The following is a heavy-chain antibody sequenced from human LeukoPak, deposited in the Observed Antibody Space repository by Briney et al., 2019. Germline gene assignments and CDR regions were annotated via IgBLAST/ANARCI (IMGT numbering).Heavy chain of an antibody. D-gene: IGHD5-12*01. J-gene: IGHJ4*02. CDR1: GYTFTIYS. Sequence: ASVKVSCKASGYTFTIYSISWVRQAPGQGPEWMGWISTNNSNTNYAQKLQGRVTMTTDTSTRTAYMELRSLRSDDTAVYYCARDIVSGYDYAGDYWGQGTLVTVSS. CDR3: ARDIVSGYDYAGDY. V-gene: IGHV1-18*01. CDR2: ISTNNSNT.